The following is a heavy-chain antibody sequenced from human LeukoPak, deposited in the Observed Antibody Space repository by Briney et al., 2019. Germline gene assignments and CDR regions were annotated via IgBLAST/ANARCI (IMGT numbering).Heavy chain of an antibody. D-gene: IGHD2-2*03. CDR3: ARAGGYSMYSCFDP. V-gene: IGHV1-18*04. J-gene: IGHJ5*02. CDR1: GYTFTGYY. Sequence: AASVKVSCKASGYTFTGYYMHWVRQAPGQGLEWMGWISGNNDRTNYAQKFQGRVTMTTDTSTSTAYMELRSLRSDDTAVYYCARAGGYSMYSCFDPWGQGTLVTVSP. CDR2: ISGNNDRT.